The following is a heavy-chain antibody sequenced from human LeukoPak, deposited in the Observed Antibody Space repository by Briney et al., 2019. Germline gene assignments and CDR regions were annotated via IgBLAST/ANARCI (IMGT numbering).Heavy chain of an antibody. Sequence: SQTLSLTCTVSAGSISSYYWSWIRQPAGKGLEWIGRIYTSGITNDNPSLKSRVTISVDKSKNQFSLKLSSVTAADTAVYYCAREELGYCSSTSCPHFDYWGQGTLVTVSS. J-gene: IGHJ4*02. CDR2: IYTSGIT. D-gene: IGHD2-2*01. CDR1: AGSISSYY. V-gene: IGHV4-4*07. CDR3: AREELGYCSSTSCPHFDY.